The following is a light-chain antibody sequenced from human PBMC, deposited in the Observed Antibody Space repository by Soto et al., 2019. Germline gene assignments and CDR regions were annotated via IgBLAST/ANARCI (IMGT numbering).Light chain of an antibody. J-gene: IGLJ1*01. Sequence: QSALTQPDSVSGSPGQSIAISCTGTSSDIGSYNYVSWYQQHPGKAPKLMIHEVSNRPSGVSDRFSGSKSGNTASLTISGLQADDEADYYCSSHTTYSTRVFGTGTKLTVL. CDR2: EVS. CDR3: SSHTTYSTRV. V-gene: IGLV2-14*01. CDR1: SSDIGSYNY.